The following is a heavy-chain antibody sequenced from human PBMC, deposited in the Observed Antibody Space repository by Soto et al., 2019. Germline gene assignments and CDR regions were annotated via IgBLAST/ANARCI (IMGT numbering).Heavy chain of an antibody. D-gene: IGHD3-10*01. CDR3: AKGRGGSGSLAPRVDF. Sequence: EVQLLESGGGLVQPGGSLRLSCAASGFTFNNYAMTWVRQAPGMGLEWVSAISGGGDTTSYADSVKGRFTVSRDGSKNTLYLQLSSLMAEDTALYYSAKGRGGSGSLAPRVDFWGQGTLVTVSS. J-gene: IGHJ4*02. CDR2: ISGGGDTT. CDR1: GFTFNNYA. V-gene: IGHV3-23*01.